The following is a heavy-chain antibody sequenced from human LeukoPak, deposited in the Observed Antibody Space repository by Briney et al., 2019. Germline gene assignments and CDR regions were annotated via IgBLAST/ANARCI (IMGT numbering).Heavy chain of an antibody. V-gene: IGHV1-18*01. Sequence: GASVKVSCKASGYTFTSYGISWVRQAPGQGLEWMGWISAYNGNTTYAQKLQGRVTMTTDTSTSTAYMELRSLRSDDTAVYYCARIRSGVAGRPPDAFDIWGQGTMVTVSS. J-gene: IGHJ3*02. D-gene: IGHD6-19*01. CDR1: GYTFTSYG. CDR3: ARIRSGVAGRPPDAFDI. CDR2: ISAYNGNT.